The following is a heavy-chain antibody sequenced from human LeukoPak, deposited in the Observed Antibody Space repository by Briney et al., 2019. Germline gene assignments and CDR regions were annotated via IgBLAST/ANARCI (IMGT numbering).Heavy chain of an antibody. J-gene: IGHJ3*02. CDR1: GGSVSTSNYY. V-gene: IGHV4-39*01. Sequence: PSETLSLTCRVSGGSVSTSNYYWGWIRQPPGKGLEWIGSTHSNGDTYYDPSVKSRGTISVDTSKNQFSLKLSSVTATDTATFYCARLISDAFDIWGRGTMVTVSS. CDR2: THSNGDT. CDR3: ARLISDAFDI.